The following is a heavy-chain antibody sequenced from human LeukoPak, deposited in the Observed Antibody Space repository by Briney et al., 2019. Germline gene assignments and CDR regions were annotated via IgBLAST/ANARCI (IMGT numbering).Heavy chain of an antibody. J-gene: IGHJ4*02. CDR2: IWSDGSNK. CDR3: ARASVAASYYFGY. V-gene: IGHV3-33*01. Sequence: GGSLRLSCAASGFTFSSCVMHWVRQAPGKGLEWVAVIWSDGSNKYYADSVKGRFTISRDNSKNTLYLQMNTLRAEDTAVYYCARASVAASYYFGYWGPGTLVTASS. D-gene: IGHD6-19*01. CDR1: GFTFSSCV.